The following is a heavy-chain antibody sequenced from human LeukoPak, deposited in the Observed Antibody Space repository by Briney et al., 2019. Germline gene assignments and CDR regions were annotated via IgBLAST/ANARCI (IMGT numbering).Heavy chain of an antibody. CDR2: IIPILGIA. V-gene: IGHV1-69*04. Sequence: SVKVSCKASGGTFSSYAISWVRQAPGQELEWMGRIIPILGIANYAQKFQGRVTITADKSTSTAYMELSSLRSEDTAVYYCASVLSGIAVAGSFDPWGQGTLVTVSS. D-gene: IGHD6-19*01. CDR3: ASVLSGIAVAGSFDP. J-gene: IGHJ5*02. CDR1: GGTFSSYA.